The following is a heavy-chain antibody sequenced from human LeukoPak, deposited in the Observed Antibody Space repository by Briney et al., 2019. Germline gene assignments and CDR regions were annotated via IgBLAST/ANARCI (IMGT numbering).Heavy chain of an antibody. J-gene: IGHJ4*02. CDR1: GGSFGGYY. CDR3: ARHKAPNYYDSSGYSPTFDY. D-gene: IGHD3-22*01. V-gene: IGHV4-34*01. Sequence: PSETLSLTCAVYGGSFGGYYWSWIRQPPGKGLEWIGEINHSGSTNYNPSLKSRVTISVDTSKNQFSLKLSSVTAADTAVYYCARHKAPNYYDSSGYSPTFDYWGQGTLVTVSS. CDR2: INHSGST.